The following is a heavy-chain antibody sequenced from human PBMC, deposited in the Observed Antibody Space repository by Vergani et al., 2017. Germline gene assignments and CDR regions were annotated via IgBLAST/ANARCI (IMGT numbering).Heavy chain of an antibody. V-gene: IGHV1-69*12. D-gene: IGHD2-15*01. CDR1: GGTFSSYA. J-gene: IGHJ4*02. Sequence: QVQLVQSGAEVKKPGSSVKVSCKASGGTFSSYAISWVRQAPGQGLEWMGGIIPIFGTANYEQKFQGRVTITADESTSTAYMELSRLRSEDTAVYYCARHDCRGGSCYEDGYWGQGTLVTVSS. CDR2: IIPIFGTA. CDR3: ARHDCRGGSCYEDGY.